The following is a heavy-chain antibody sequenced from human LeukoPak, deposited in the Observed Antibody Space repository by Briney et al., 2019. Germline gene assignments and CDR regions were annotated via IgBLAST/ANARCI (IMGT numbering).Heavy chain of an antibody. V-gene: IGHV3-21*04. CDR1: GFTFSSYG. CDR3: ARVGRYCSSTSCYVGDWFDP. CDR2: ISSSSSYI. J-gene: IGHJ5*02. Sequence: GGSLRLSCAASGFTFSSYGMHWVRQAPGKGLEWVSSISSSSSYIYYADSVKGRFTISRDNAKNSLYLQMNSLRAEGTAVYYCARVGRYCSSTSCYVGDWFDPWGQGTLVTVSS. D-gene: IGHD2-2*01.